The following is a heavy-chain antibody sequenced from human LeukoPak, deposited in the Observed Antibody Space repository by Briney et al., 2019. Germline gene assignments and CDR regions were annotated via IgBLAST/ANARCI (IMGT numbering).Heavy chain of an antibody. CDR3: ATSWILMVTGAFDI. Sequence: GGSLRLSCAASGFTFSSYWMSWVRQAPGKGLEWVANIKQDGSEKYYVDPVKGRFTISRDNSKNTLYLQMNSLRAEDTAVYYCATSWILMVTGAFDIWGQGTMVTVSS. CDR2: IKQDGSEK. CDR1: GFTFSSYW. V-gene: IGHV3-7*03. J-gene: IGHJ3*02. D-gene: IGHD5-18*01.